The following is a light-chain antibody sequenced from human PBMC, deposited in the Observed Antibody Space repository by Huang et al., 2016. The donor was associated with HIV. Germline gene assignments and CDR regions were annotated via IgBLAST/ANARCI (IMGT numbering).Light chain of an antibody. Sequence: EIVMTQSPATLSVSPGERATLFCRASQIVSSNLAWYQQKPGQAPRLLMYDIYSRATGIPARVSGSGSGTEFTLTISSLRSEDFAVYYCQQYNNWPRTFGQGTKVEIK. V-gene: IGKV3-15*01. CDR2: DIY. J-gene: IGKJ1*01. CDR1: QIVSSN. CDR3: QQYNNWPRT.